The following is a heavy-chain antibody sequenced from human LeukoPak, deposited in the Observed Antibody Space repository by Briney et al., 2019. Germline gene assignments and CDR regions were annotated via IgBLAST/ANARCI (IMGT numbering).Heavy chain of an antibody. J-gene: IGHJ4*02. V-gene: IGHV3-53*01. D-gene: IGHD3-10*01. CDR3: ARLWFGETAQDY. CDR1: GFTFSSYA. Sequence: GGSLRLSCAASGFTFSSYAMTWVRQAPGKGLEWVSVIYSGGSAYYADSVKGRFTISRDNSKNTLYLQMNSLRAEDTAVYYCARLWFGETAQDYWGQGTLVTVSS. CDR2: IYSGGSA.